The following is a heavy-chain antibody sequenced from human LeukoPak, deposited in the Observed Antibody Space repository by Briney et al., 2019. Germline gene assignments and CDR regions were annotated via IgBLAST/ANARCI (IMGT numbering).Heavy chain of an antibody. CDR2: INHSGST. D-gene: IGHD2-15*01. V-gene: IGHV4-34*01. CDR1: GGSFSGYY. J-gene: IGHJ6*03. CDR3: ARRILYYYYMDV. Sequence: PSETLSLTCAVYGGSFSGYYWSWIRQPPGKGLEWIGEINHSGSTNYNPSLKSRVTMSVDTSKNQFSLKLSSVTAADTAVYYCARRILYYYYMDVWGKGTTVTVSS.